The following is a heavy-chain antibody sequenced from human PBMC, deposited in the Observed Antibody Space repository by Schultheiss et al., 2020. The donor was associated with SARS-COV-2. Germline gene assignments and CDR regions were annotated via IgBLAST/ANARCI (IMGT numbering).Heavy chain of an antibody. CDR3: ARVEVGATFRAYYYYGMDV. V-gene: IGHV3-30*06. Sequence: GGSLRLSCAASGFTFSSYGMHWVRQAPGKGLEWVAVISYDGSNKYYADSVKGRFTISRDNSKNTLYLQMNSLRAEDTAVYYCARVEVGATFRAYYYYGMDVWGQGTTVTVSS. CDR1: GFTFSSYG. J-gene: IGHJ6*02. D-gene: IGHD1-26*01. CDR2: ISYDGSNK.